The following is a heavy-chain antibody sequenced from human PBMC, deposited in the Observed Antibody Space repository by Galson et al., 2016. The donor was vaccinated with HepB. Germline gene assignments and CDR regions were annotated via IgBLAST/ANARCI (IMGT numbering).Heavy chain of an antibody. CDR1: GFTVSSNY. CDR2: IYGGGST. D-gene: IGHD6-19*01. V-gene: IGHV3-53*01. CDR3: ARLSWQWLVPIFDY. J-gene: IGHJ4*02. Sequence: SLRLSCAASGFTVSSNYMSWVRQAPGKGLEWVSVIYGGGSTYYADSVKGRFTISRDNSKNTLYLQMNSLRAEETAVYYCARLSWQWLVPIFDYWGQGTLVTVSS.